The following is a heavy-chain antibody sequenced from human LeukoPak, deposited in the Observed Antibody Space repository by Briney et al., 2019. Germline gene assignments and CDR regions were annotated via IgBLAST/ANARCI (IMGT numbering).Heavy chain of an antibody. V-gene: IGHV1-8*01. D-gene: IGHD6-13*01. Sequence: GASVKVSCKASGYTFTSYDINWVRQATGQGLEWMGWMNPNSGNTGYAQKFQGRVTMTRNTSISTAYMELSSLRSEDTAVYYCARGGASGSYYYYYYMDVWGKGTTVTVSS. J-gene: IGHJ6*03. CDR2: MNPNSGNT. CDR1: GYTFTSYD. CDR3: ARGGASGSYYYYYYMDV.